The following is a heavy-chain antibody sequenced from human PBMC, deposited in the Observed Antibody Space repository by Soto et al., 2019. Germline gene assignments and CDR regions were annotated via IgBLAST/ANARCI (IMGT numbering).Heavy chain of an antibody. D-gene: IGHD4-17*01. J-gene: IGHJ4*02. Sequence: GESLKISCAASGFTFSSYAMSWVRQAPGKGLEWVSAISGSGGSTYYADSVKGRFTISRDNSKNTLYLQMNSLRAEDTAVYYCAAPTVTPMNWGQGTLVTVSS. CDR1: GFTFSSYA. CDR3: AAPTVTPMN. CDR2: ISGSGGST. V-gene: IGHV3-23*01.